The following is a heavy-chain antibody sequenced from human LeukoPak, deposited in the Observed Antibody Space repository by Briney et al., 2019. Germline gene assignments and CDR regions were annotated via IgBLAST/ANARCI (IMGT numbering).Heavy chain of an antibody. J-gene: IGHJ4*02. CDR2: ISSSSSTI. CDR3: ARVIRGYCSSTSCYSGDYFDY. CDR1: GFTFSSYS. V-gene: IGHV3-48*04. Sequence: GGSLRLSCAASGFTFSSYSMNWVRQAPGKGLEWVSYISSSSSTIYYADSVKGRFTISRDNAKNSLYLQMNSLRAEDTAVYYCARVIRGYCSSTSCYSGDYFDYWGQGTLVTVSS. D-gene: IGHD2-2*01.